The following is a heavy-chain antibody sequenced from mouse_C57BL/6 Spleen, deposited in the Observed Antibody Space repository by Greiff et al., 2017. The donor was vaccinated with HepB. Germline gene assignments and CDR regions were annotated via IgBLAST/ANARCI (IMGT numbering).Heavy chain of an antibody. CDR3: TRALMSTVGGFEY. D-gene: IGHD1-1*01. CDR1: GFTFSSYA. Sequence: EVQLEESGEGLVKPGGSLKLSCAASGFTFSSYAMSWVRQTPEKRLEWVAYISSGGDYIYYAETVKGRFTISRDNARNTLYMQMSSLKTEDTAMYYCTRALMSTVGGFEYWGQGTTLTVSS. J-gene: IGHJ2*01. CDR2: ISSGGDYI. V-gene: IGHV5-9-1*02.